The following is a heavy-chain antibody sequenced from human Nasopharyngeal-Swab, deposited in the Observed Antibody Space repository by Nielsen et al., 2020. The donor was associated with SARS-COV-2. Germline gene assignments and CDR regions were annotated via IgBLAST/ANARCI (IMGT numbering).Heavy chain of an antibody. V-gene: IGHV4-39*07. J-gene: IGHJ6*03. CDR1: GGSISSSSYY. CDR2: IYYSGST. D-gene: IGHD3-3*01. Sequence: SETLSLTCTVSGGSISSSSYYWGWIRQPPGKGLEWIGSIYYSGSTYYNPSLKSRVTISVDTSKNQSSLKLSSVTAADTAVYYCAGLRGDFWSGYGIDYYYYMDVWGKGTTVTVSS. CDR3: AGLRGDFWSGYGIDYYYYMDV.